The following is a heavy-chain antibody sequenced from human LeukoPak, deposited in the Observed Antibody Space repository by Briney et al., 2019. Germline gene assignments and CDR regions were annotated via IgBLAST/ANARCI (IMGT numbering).Heavy chain of an antibody. V-gene: IGHV3-23*01. CDR3: VKNSRNTYYSAKDY. CDR2: IRNSGVDT. J-gene: IGHJ4*02. CDR1: GFTFSNYA. D-gene: IGHD3-16*02. Sequence: GGSLRLPCAASGFTFSNYAMSWVRQAPGRGLDWVSTIRNSGVDTHYADSVKGRFTISRDNSKNTLYLQMNSLRGEDTARYYCVKNSRNTYYSAKDYWGQGTLVTVSS.